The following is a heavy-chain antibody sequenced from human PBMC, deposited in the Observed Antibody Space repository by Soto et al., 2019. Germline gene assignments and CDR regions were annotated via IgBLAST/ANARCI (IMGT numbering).Heavy chain of an antibody. CDR2: MNPGSGDT. D-gene: IGHD3-16*01. Sequence: XSVKVSCKASGYSFTNNDFRWVRQATGQGLECMGWMNPGSGDTGYAQKFQGRVTMTRDISIATAYMELSSLRSDDTAIYYCARMETFGSLNWFDSWGQGTLVTVSS. J-gene: IGHJ5*01. V-gene: IGHV1-8*01. CDR1: GYSFTNND. CDR3: ARMETFGSLNWFDS.